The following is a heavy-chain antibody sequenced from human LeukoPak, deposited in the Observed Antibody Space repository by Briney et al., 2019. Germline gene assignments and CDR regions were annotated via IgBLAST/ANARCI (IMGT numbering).Heavy chain of an antibody. J-gene: IGHJ5*02. Sequence: SETLSLTCAVYGGPFSDYYWSWIRQPPGKGPEWIGEINHSGSTNYNSSLKSRVSISVDTSKNQFSLKLNSVTAADTAVYYCARVARNSWHHQNWFDPWGQGTLVTVFS. CDR1: GGPFSDYY. CDR3: ARVARNSWHHQNWFDP. V-gene: IGHV4-34*01. CDR2: INHSGST. D-gene: IGHD6-13*01.